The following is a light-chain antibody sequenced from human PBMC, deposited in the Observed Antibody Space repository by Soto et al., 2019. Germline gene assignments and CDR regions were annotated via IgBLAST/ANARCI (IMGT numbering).Light chain of an antibody. CDR3: SSYTSSFSWV. Sequence: QSALTQPPSASGSPGQSLTISCTGTSSDVGAHNYVSWYQQNPGKAPKLMLYDVNKRPSGVPDRFSGSKSGNTASLTVSGLQAEGEADYYCSSYTSSFSWVFGSGTQLTVL. V-gene: IGLV2-8*01. CDR2: DVN. CDR1: SSDVGAHNY. J-gene: IGLJ3*02.